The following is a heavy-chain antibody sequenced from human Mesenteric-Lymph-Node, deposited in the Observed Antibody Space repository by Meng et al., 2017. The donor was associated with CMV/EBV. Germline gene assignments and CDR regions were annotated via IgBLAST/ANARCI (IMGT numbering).Heavy chain of an antibody. D-gene: IGHD2/OR15-2a*01. Sequence: GGSLRLSCAASGFTFSSYAMHWVRQAPGKGLEWLSYISTSGDAKYYADFLRGRFIISRDIAKNSLYLEMNSLRAEDTAVYYCARVWSRLSGIDYWGQGTLVTVSS. J-gene: IGHJ4*02. V-gene: IGHV3-48*04. CDR2: ISTSGDAK. CDR1: GFTFSSYA. CDR3: ARVWSRLSGIDY.